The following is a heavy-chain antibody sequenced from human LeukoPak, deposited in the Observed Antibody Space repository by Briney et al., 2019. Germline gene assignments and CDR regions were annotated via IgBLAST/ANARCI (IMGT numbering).Heavy chain of an antibody. J-gene: IGHJ4*02. CDR1: GYIFTTYY. CDR2: INPSSGRT. D-gene: IGHD1-26*01. Sequence: ASVKVSCKPSGYIFTTYYIHWVRQAPGQGLEWMGMINPSSGRTSSAQKFQGGVTMTRDTSTSTVYMQLSSLTSEDTAVYYCARVEWEMLGGGLDYWGQGTLVTVSS. CDR3: ARVEWEMLGGGLDY. V-gene: IGHV1-46*01.